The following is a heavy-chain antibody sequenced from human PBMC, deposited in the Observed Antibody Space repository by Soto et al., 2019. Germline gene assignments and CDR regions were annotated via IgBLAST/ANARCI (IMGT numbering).Heavy chain of an antibody. CDR1: GFTFSSYA. CDR3: ARHGAVAGYYFDY. D-gene: IGHD6-19*01. V-gene: IGHV4-39*01. J-gene: IGHJ4*02. CDR2: IYYSGST. Sequence: GSLRLSCAASGFTFSSYAMSWIRQPPGKGLEWIGSIYYSGSTYYNPSLKSRVTISVDTSKNQFSLKLSSVTAADTAVYYCARHGAVAGYYFDYWGQGTLVTVSS.